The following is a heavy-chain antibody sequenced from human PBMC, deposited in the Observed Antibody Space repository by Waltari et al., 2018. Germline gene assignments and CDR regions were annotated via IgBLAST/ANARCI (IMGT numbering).Heavy chain of an antibody. D-gene: IGHD3-3*01. Sequence: EVQLVESGGGLVQPEGSLSLSCVFSGFTFRNRWISWVRQDPGKGLEGVANIKEDESDKNFADSVRGRFTISRDNARNTVYLHMYSLRVEDTAAYFCARDVGSGWFDSWGQGTLVTVSS. CDR3: ARDVGSGWFDS. CDR1: GFTFRNRW. V-gene: IGHV3-7*01. CDR2: IKEDESDK. J-gene: IGHJ5*01.